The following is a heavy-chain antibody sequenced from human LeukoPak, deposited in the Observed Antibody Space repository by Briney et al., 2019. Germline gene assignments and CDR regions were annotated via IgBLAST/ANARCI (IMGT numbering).Heavy chain of an antibody. CDR3: ARVPAARPIAAPRPNYYFDY. D-gene: IGHD2-2*01. J-gene: IGHJ4*02. CDR2: INPSGCST. V-gene: IGHV1-46*01. CDR1: GYTFTSYY. Sequence: ASVKVSRKPSGYTFTSYYMHWVRQAPGQGLEWMGRINPSGCSTSYAQKLQGRVTMTRAMSTSTVYMELSSLRSEDTAVYYCARVPAARPIAAPRPNYYFDYWGQGTLVTVSS.